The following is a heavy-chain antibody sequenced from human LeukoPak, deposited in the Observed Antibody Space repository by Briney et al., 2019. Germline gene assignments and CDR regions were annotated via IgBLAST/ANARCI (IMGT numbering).Heavy chain of an antibody. CDR3: AKETWFGELFFDY. D-gene: IGHD3-10*01. CDR2: ISGSGYST. CDR1: GFTLNSDA. J-gene: IGHJ4*02. V-gene: IGHV3-23*01. Sequence: GGSLRLSRAASGFTLNSDAMNWVRQAPGKGLEWVSAISGSGYSTYYADSVKGRFSISRDNSKNTLYLQMNSLRAEDTAVYYCAKETWFGELFFDYWGQGTLVTVSS.